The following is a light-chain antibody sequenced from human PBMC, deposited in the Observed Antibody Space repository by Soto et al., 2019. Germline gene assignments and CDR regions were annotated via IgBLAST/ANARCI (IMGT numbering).Light chain of an antibody. CDR2: DAS. Sequence: DIQMNQSPATLSASVGDRVTITFRASQTINRWLAWYQQKPGKAPQVLIYDASTLESGVPSRFSGSGSGTEFTLSINNLQPDDLATYYCQQYSSLWTFGPGTKVDI. CDR3: QQYSSLWT. V-gene: IGKV1-5*01. CDR1: QTINRW. J-gene: IGKJ1*01.